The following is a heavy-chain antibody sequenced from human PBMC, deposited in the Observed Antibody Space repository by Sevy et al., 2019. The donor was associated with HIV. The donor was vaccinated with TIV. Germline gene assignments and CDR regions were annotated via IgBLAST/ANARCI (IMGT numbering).Heavy chain of an antibody. D-gene: IGHD3-3*01. CDR1: GFTFSSYG. J-gene: IGHJ6*02. Sequence: GGSLRLSCAASGFTFSSYGMHWVRQAPGKGLEWVAVISYDGSNKYHADSVKGRFTISRDNSKNTLYLQMNSLRAEDTVVYYCATGRGFGVVIIDYYGMDVWGQGTTVTVSS. CDR2: ISYDGSNK. V-gene: IGHV3-30*03. CDR3: ATGRGFGVVIIDYYGMDV.